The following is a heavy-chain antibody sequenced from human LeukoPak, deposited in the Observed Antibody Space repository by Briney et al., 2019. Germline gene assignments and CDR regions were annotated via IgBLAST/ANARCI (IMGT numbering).Heavy chain of an antibody. CDR1: GFTVSSNY. J-gene: IGHJ4*02. Sequence: GGSLRLSCAASGFTVSSNYMSWVRQAPGKGLEWVSVIYSGGSTYYADSVKGRFTISRDNSKNTLYLQMNSLRAEDTAVYYCASSTVTNDYAPPGYFDYWGQGTLVTVSS. D-gene: IGHD4-17*01. CDR2: IYSGGST. V-gene: IGHV3-66*01. CDR3: ASSTVTNDYAPPGYFDY.